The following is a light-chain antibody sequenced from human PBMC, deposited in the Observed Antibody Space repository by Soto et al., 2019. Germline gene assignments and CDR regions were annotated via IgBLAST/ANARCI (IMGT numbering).Light chain of an antibody. V-gene: IGLV2-8*01. Sequence: QSVLTQPPSASGSPGMSVTLSCSGTDNDVGRYDYVSWYQQHPGQAPKLLIYEVSKRPSGVPDRFAASTSGNTASLTGAGLQDEDEDYYCCVSYVGGNSVAFGGGTKLTVL. J-gene: IGLJ2*01. CDR3: VSYVGGNSVA. CDR1: DNDVGRYDY. CDR2: EVS.